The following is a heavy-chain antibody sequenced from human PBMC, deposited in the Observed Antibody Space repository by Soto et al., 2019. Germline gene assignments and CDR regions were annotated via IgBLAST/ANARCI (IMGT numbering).Heavy chain of an antibody. J-gene: IGHJ6*03. D-gene: IGHD6-13*01. V-gene: IGHV4-4*02. CDR3: ARAFGGSSSWYLRYYYYYMDV. Sequence: SETLSLTCAVSSGSISSSNWWSWVRQPPGKGLEWIGEIYHSGSTNYNPSLKSRVTISVDKSKNQFSLKLSSVTAADTAVYYCARAFGGSSSWYLRYYYYYMDVWGKGTTVTVSS. CDR1: SGSISSSNW. CDR2: IYHSGST.